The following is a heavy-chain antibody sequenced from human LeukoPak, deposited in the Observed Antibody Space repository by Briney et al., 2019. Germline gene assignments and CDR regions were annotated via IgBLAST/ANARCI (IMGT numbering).Heavy chain of an antibody. CDR1: GGSISSGSYY. CDR2: IYTSGST. CDR3: AREPAYYGILTGYYWTHFDY. J-gene: IGHJ4*02. D-gene: IGHD3-9*01. Sequence: SQTLSLTCTVSGGSISSGSYYWSWIRQPAGKGLEWIGRIYTSGSTNYNPSLKSRVTISVDTSKNQFSLKLSSVTAADTAVYYCAREPAYYGILTGYYWTHFDYWGQGTLVTVSS. V-gene: IGHV4-61*02.